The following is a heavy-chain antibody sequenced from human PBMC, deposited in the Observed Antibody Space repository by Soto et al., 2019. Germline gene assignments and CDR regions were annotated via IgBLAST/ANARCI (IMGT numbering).Heavy chain of an antibody. D-gene: IGHD3-3*01. CDR3: AHRVLRTVFGFVTTTATYFDF. V-gene: IGHV2-5*02. Sequence: QITLNESGPTVVSPTETLTLTCRFSGFSLTTSGVGVGWIRQSPGKAPEWLALIYWDDDKRYSASLKSRLTITQDTSKHQVVLTVSDLDPTDTATYYCAHRVLRTVFGFVTTTATYFDFWGQGTPVAVSS. CDR2: IYWDDDK. J-gene: IGHJ4*02. CDR1: GFSLTTSGVG.